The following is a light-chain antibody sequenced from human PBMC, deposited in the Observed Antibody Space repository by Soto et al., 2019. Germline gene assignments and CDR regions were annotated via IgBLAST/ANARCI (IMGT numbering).Light chain of an antibody. V-gene: IGKV1-5*03. CDR2: KAS. Sequence: DIQMTQSPSTLSASVGDRVTITCRASQRISSWLAWYQQKPGKAPKLLIYKASTLESGVPSRFSGSGSGTVFTLTISSLQPDDFATYYCQQYNSFWTFGQGTKVEIK. CDR3: QQYNSFWT. CDR1: QRISSW. J-gene: IGKJ1*01.